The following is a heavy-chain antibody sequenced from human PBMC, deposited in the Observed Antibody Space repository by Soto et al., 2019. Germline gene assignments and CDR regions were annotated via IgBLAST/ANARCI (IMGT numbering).Heavy chain of an antibody. CDR3: ASGGAYSSSWYSVAY. D-gene: IGHD6-13*01. Sequence: GASVKVSCKASGYTFTSYGISWVRQAPGQGLEWMGWISAYNGNTNYAQKLQGRVTMTTDTSTSTAYMELRSLRSDDTAVYYCASGGAYSSSWYSVAYWGQGTLVTVSS. J-gene: IGHJ4*02. V-gene: IGHV1-18*01. CDR2: ISAYNGNT. CDR1: GYTFTSYG.